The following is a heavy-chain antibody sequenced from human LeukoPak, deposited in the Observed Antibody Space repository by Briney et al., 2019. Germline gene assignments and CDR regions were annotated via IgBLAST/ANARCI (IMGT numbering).Heavy chain of an antibody. CDR2: TIPILGIA. J-gene: IGHJ6*02. V-gene: IGHV1-69*04. CDR1: GGTFSSYA. Sequence: SVKVSCKASGGTFSSYAISWVRQAPGQGLEWMGRTIPILGIANYAQKFQGRVTITADKSTSTAYMELSSLRSEDTAVYYCARATYYYGSGSSEYYYGMDVWGQGTTVTVSS. D-gene: IGHD3-10*01. CDR3: ARATYYYGSGSSEYYYGMDV.